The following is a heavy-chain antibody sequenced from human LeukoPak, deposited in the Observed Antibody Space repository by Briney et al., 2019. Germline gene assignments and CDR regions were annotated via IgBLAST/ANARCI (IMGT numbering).Heavy chain of an antibody. V-gene: IGHV3-15*01. D-gene: IGHD3-22*01. Sequence: GGSLRLSCAASGFTFSTFSNGWMSWVRQDGGKGLGWVSRIKSKNDSGTTDYAAPVKGRFTISRDDSKNTLYLQMNSLKTEDTAVYYCTTDYYYDSSGYYSWYFDLWGRGTLVTVSS. CDR3: TTDYYYDSSGYYSWYFDL. CDR1: GFTFSTFSNGW. CDR2: IKSKNDSGTT. J-gene: IGHJ2*01.